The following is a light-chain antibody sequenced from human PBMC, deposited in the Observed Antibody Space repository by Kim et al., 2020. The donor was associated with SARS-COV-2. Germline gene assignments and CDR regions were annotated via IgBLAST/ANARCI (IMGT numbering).Light chain of an antibody. CDR3: QHYNKWPPSIT. CDR2: GTS. CDR1: QSVSSN. Sequence: EIVLTQSPATLSVSPGERITLSCRASQSVSSNLAWYQQKSGQAPRLLIYGTSVRATGVPARVSGSGSGTEFTLTISSLRSEDSAVYYCQHYNKWPPSITFGQGTRLEIK. V-gene: IGKV3-15*01. J-gene: IGKJ5*01.